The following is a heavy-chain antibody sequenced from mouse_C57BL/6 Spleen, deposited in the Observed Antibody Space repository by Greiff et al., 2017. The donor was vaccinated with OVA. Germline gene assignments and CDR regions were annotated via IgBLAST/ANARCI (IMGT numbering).Heavy chain of an antibody. V-gene: IGHV1-69*01. D-gene: IGHD2-5*01. Sequence: VQLQQPGAELVMPGASVKLSCKASGYTFTSYWMHWVKQRPGQSLEWIGELAPSDSYTNYNQQFTGKSTLTVDKSSSTAYMQLHSLTSEDSAVYYCAKTYYSNDRYFDVWGRGTTVTVSS. CDR3: AKTYYSNDRYFDV. J-gene: IGHJ1*03. CDR2: LAPSDSYT. CDR1: GYTFTSYW.